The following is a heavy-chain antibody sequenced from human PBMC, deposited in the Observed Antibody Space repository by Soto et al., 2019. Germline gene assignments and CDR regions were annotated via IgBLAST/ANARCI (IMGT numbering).Heavy chain of an antibody. V-gene: IGHV1-3*01. CDR2: INAGNGNT. D-gene: IGHD5-18*01. J-gene: IGHJ4*02. CDR3: ARSAKKTWIPDF. CDR1: GCSFIDYS. Sequence: ASVKVSCKASGCSFIDYSILWVRQAPAQSLEWLGWINAGNGNTKYSHKFQDRVTITSDTSATTTYMELRSLRSEDTAVFYCARSAKKTWIPDFWGQGTLVTVSS.